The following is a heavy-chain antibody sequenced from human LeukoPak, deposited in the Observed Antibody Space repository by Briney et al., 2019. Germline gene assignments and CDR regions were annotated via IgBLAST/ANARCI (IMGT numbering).Heavy chain of an antibody. CDR3: ARVGWELGELAHDY. CDR1: GGSFSGYY. CDR2: INHSGST. D-gene: IGHD3-10*01. Sequence: SETLSLTCAVYGGSFSGYYWSWIRQPPGKGLEWIGEINHSGSTNYNPSLKSRVTISVDTSKNQFSLKLSSVTAADTAVYYCARVGWELGELAHDYWGQGTLVTVSS. V-gene: IGHV4-34*01. J-gene: IGHJ4*02.